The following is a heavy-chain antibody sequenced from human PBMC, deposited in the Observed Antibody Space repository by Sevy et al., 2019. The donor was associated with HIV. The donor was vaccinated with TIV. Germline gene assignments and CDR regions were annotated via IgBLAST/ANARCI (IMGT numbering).Heavy chain of an antibody. J-gene: IGHJ4*02. D-gene: IGHD3-22*01. Sequence: GGSLRLSCAASGFTFSSYAMHWVRQAPGKGLEWVAVISYDGSNKYYADSVKGRFTISRDNSKNKLYLQMNSLRAEDTAVYYCASYPDTMIVVAPQYYFDYWGQGTLVTVSS. CDR2: ISYDGSNK. CDR1: GFTFSSYA. CDR3: ASYPDTMIVVAPQYYFDY. V-gene: IGHV3-30-3*01.